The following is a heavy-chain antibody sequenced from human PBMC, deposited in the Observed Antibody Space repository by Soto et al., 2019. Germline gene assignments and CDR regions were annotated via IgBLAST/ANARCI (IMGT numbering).Heavy chain of an antibody. D-gene: IGHD5-12*01. V-gene: IGHV3-11*01. Sequence: QVQLVESGGGLVKPGGSLRLSCAASGFTFSDYYMSWIRQAPGKGLEWVSYISSSGSTIYYADSVKGRFTISRDNANNSLYLQMTSLRAEATAVDYCASVSASRRAVDDAFDSWGEGTMVTVSS. J-gene: IGHJ3*02. CDR1: GFTFSDYY. CDR3: ASVSASRRAVDDAFDS. CDR2: ISSSGSTI.